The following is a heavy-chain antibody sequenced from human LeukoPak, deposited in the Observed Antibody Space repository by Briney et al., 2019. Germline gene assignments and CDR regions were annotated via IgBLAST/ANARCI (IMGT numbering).Heavy chain of an antibody. CDR2: IRYDGSNK. CDR3: AKGAITMVRAPFDY. V-gene: IGHV3-30*02. CDR1: GFPFSSYG. D-gene: IGHD3-10*01. Sequence: PGRPLRLSCAASGFPFSSYGMHWVRRAPGKGLEWVAFIRYDGSNKYYADSVKGRFTISRDNSKNTLYLQMNSLRAEDTAVYYCAKGAITMVRAPFDYWGQGPLVTVSS. J-gene: IGHJ4*02.